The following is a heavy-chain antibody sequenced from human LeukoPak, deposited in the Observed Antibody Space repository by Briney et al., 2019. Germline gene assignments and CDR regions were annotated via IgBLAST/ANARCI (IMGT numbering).Heavy chain of an antibody. CDR1: GGSITSYY. J-gene: IGHJ4*02. V-gene: IGHV4-59*08. D-gene: IGHD5-24*01. Sequence: PSETLSLTCSVSGGSITSYYWSWIRQPPGKGLEWIGYIYYSGSTKYNPSLKTRITMSVDTSKNQFSLSLTSATAADTAVYYCARQGDGYHFDYWGQGTLVTVSS. CDR2: IYYSGST. CDR3: ARQGDGYHFDY.